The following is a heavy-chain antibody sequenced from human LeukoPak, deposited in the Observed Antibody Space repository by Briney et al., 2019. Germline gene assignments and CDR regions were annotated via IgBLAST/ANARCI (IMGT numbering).Heavy chain of an antibody. D-gene: IGHD3-10*01. V-gene: IGHV3-21*01. CDR1: GFTFSSYS. CDR3: ARVSPMDPPPYGMDV. J-gene: IGHJ6*02. CDR2: ISSSSSYI. Sequence: PGGSLRLSCAASGFTFSSYSMNWVRQAPGKGLEWVSSISSSSSYIYYADSVEGRFTISRDNAKNSLYLQMNSLRAEDTAVYYCARVSPMDPPPYGMDVWGQGTTVTVSS.